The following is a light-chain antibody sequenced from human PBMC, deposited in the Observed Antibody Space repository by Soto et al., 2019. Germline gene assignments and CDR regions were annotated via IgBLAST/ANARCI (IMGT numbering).Light chain of an antibody. J-gene: IGLJ2*01. V-gene: IGLV1-44*01. CDR3: AAWDGSLSHIF. CDR1: SCNMGSNN. Sequence: QSVLTQPPSASGTPGQGIAISCSGSSCNMGSNNVNSYHHLPGTAPPLLIYNDNQRPSGVPARFFCSKSGTSASLAITGVQYEDEDDYYCAAWDGSLSHIFFGGGTKVTVL. CDR2: NDN.